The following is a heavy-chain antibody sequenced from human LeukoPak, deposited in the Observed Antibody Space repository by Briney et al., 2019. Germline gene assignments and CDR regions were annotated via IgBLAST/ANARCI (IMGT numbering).Heavy chain of an antibody. CDR1: GFTFSSYA. J-gene: IGHJ3*02. Sequence: GGSLRLSCAASGFTFSSYAMHWVRQAPGKGLEWVAVISYDGSNKYYADSVKGRFTISRDNSKNTLYLQMNSLRAEDTAVYYCARDARGMIAHPMGAFDIWGQGTMVTVSP. D-gene: IGHD3-22*01. CDR3: ARDARGMIAHPMGAFDI. V-gene: IGHV3-30*04. CDR2: ISYDGSNK.